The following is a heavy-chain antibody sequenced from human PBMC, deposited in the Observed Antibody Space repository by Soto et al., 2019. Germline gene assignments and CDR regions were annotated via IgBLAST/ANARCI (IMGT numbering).Heavy chain of an antibody. CDR2: IKGDGSAK. CDR3: ATNAKWSFDY. Sequence: EVQLVESGGALVQPGGSLRLSCAASGLTFSNYWMMWVRQAPGKGLEWVANIKGDGSAKYYVDSVKGRFTISRDNANNSLYLQMNSLRAEDTAVYYCATNAKWSFDYWGQGTLVTVSS. D-gene: IGHD1-26*01. J-gene: IGHJ4*02. CDR1: GLTFSNYW. V-gene: IGHV3-7*03.